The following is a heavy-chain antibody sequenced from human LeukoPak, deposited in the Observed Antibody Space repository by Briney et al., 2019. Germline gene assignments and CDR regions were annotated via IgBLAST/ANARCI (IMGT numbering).Heavy chain of an antibody. CDR3: ARVDRLRYFDWSMAYFDY. V-gene: IGHV4-31*03. D-gene: IGHD3-9*01. Sequence: SETLSLTCTVSGGSISSGGYYWSWIRQHPGKGLEWIGYIYYGGGTYYNPSLKSRVTISVDTSKNQFSLRLSSVTAADTAVYYCARVDRLRYFDWSMAYFDYWGQGTLVTVSS. CDR2: IYYGGGT. J-gene: IGHJ4*02. CDR1: GGSISSGGYY.